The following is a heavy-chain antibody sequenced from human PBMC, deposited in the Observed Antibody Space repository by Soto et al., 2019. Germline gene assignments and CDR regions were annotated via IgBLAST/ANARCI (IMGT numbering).Heavy chain of an antibody. CDR1: GGSISSYY. CDR3: ARDLGYYYGMDV. V-gene: IGHV4-59*01. D-gene: IGHD7-27*01. J-gene: IGHJ6*02. CDR2: IYYSGST. Sequence: SETLSLTCTVSGGSISSYYWSWIRQPPGKGLEWIGYIYYSGSTNYNPSLKSRVTISVDTSKNQFSLKLSSVTAADTAVYYCARDLGYYYGMDVWGQGTTVTVSS.